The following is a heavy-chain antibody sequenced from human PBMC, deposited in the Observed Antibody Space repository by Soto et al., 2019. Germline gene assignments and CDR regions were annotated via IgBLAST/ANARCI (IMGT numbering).Heavy chain of an antibody. Sequence: ASVKVSCKASGYTFTGYYMHWVRQAPGQGLEWMGWINPNSGGTNYAQKFQGWVTMTRDTSISTAYMELSRLRSDDTAVYYCARDGAYSSGWYYGMDVWRQGTTVTVSS. D-gene: IGHD6-19*01. CDR3: ARDGAYSSGWYYGMDV. V-gene: IGHV1-2*04. J-gene: IGHJ6*02. CDR1: GYTFTGYY. CDR2: INPNSGGT.